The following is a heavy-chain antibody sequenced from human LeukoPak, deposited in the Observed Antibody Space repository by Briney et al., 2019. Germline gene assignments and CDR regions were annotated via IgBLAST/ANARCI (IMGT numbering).Heavy chain of an antibody. CDR2: IYPDDSDT. Sequence: GESLEISCKGSGCSFTTYWIGWVRQLPGKGLEWVGVIYPDDSDTRYSPSFQGQVTISADKSISTAYLQWSSLKASDTAMYYCARQDFWSGYYGFDYWGQGTLVTVSS. CDR1: GCSFTTYW. D-gene: IGHD3-3*01. J-gene: IGHJ4*02. V-gene: IGHV5-51*01. CDR3: ARQDFWSGYYGFDY.